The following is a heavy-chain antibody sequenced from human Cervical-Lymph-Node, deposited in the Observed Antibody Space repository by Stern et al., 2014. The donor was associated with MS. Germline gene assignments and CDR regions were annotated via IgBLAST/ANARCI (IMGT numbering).Heavy chain of an antibody. CDR1: GFTFDDYV. Sequence: QLVESGGGLVQPGRSLRLSCAASGFTFDDYVMHWVRQAPGKGLEWVSGISWNSGSIGYADSVKGRFTISRDNAKNSLYLQMNSLRAEDTALYYCAKGPVVDYGMDVWGQGTTVTVSS. J-gene: IGHJ6*02. D-gene: IGHD2-2*01. CDR3: AKGPVVDYGMDV. V-gene: IGHV3-9*01. CDR2: ISWNSGSI.